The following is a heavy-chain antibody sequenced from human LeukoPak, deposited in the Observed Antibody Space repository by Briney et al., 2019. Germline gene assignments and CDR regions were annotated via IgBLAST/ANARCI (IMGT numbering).Heavy chain of an antibody. CDR2: IIPIFGTA. Sequence: SVKVSCKASGGTFSSYAISWVRQAPGQGLEWMGGIIPIFGTANYAQKFQGRVTITADESTGTAYMELSSLRSEDTAVYYCARRIWGYDSSGYYYGDAFDIWGQGTMVTVSS. CDR1: GGTFSSYA. J-gene: IGHJ3*02. V-gene: IGHV1-69*01. CDR3: ARRIWGYDSSGYYYGDAFDI. D-gene: IGHD3-22*01.